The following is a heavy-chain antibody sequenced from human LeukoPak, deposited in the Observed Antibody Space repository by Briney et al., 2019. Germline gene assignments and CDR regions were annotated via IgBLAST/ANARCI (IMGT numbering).Heavy chain of an antibody. D-gene: IGHD6-25*01. V-gene: IGHV4-34*01. CDR3: ARAGSGTSSRALDY. Sequence: PSETLSLTCAISGGSFTDYYWSWIRQPPGKGLEWIGDINDSGSTNSSPSLKSRVVISLDTSKSQLSLKLSPVTAADTATYFCARAGSGTSSRALDYWGQGTLVTVSS. J-gene: IGHJ4*02. CDR1: GGSFTDYY. CDR2: INDSGST.